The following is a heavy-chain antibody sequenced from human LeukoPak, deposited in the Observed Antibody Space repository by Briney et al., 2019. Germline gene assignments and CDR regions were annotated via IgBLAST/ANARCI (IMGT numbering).Heavy chain of an antibody. D-gene: IGHD3-10*01. CDR3: ARAEEYYGSGSYYHY. CDR1: GYTFTGYY. CDR2: INPNSGGT. V-gene: IGHV1-2*02. J-gene: IGHJ4*02. Sequence: ASVKVSCKASGYTFTGYYMHWVRQAPGQGLEWMGWINPNSGGTNYAQKFQGRVTMTRDTSISTAYMELSRLRSDDTAVYYCARAEEYYGSGSYYHYWGQGTLVNVSS.